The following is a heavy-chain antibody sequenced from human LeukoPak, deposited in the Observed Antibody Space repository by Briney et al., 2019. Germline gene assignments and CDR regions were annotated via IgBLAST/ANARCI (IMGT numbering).Heavy chain of an antibody. CDR2: IYYSGST. D-gene: IGHD6-19*01. V-gene: IGHV4-61*08. J-gene: IGHJ4*02. CDR1: GGSISSGDYY. Sequence: SETLSLTCTVSGGSISSGDYYWSWIRQPPGKGLEWIGYIYYSGSTNYNPSLKSRVTISVDTSKNQFSLKLSSVTAADTAVYYCARDGYSSGWYLWGNDYWGQGTLVTVS. CDR3: ARDGYSSGWYLWGNDY.